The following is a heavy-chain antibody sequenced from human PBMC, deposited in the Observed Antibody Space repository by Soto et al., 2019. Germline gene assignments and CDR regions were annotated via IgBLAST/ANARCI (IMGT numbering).Heavy chain of an antibody. Sequence: QVQLVESGGGLVKPGGSLRLSCAASGFTLSDHYMSWIRQAPGKGLEWVSYISSGGGTIYYADSVKGRFTISRDNAKNSLYLQMNSLRAEDTAVYYCARASGSSWYAVDYWGQGTLVTVSS. V-gene: IGHV3-11*01. CDR3: ARASGSSWYAVDY. CDR1: GFTLSDHY. J-gene: IGHJ4*02. D-gene: IGHD6-13*01. CDR2: ISSGGGTI.